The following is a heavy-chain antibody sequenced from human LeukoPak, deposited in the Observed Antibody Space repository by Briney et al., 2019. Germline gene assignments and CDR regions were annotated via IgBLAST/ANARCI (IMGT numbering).Heavy chain of an antibody. J-gene: IGHJ4*02. V-gene: IGHV3-15*01. CDR3: TTDGYSGYDSLAPY. CDR1: GFTFSNAW. D-gene: IGHD5-12*01. CDR2: IKSKTDGGTT. Sequence: GGSLRLSCAASGFTFSNAWMSWARQAPGKGLEWVGRIKSKTDGGTTDYAAPVKGRFTISRDDSKNTLYLQMNSLKTEDTAVYYCTTDGYSGYDSLAPYWGQGTLVTVSS.